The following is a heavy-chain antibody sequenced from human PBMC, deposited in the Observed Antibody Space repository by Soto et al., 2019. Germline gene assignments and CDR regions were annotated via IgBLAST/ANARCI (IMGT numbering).Heavy chain of an antibody. J-gene: IGHJ4*02. CDR1: GYTFTSYY. Sequence: QVQLVQSGAEVKKPRASVKVSCKASGYTFTSYYMHWVRQAPGQGLEWMGIINPSGGGTSYAQKFQGRVTMTRDTSTSTVYMELSSLRSEDTAVYYCAREVERGYSYGSLEYWGQGTLVTVSS. V-gene: IGHV1-46*01. D-gene: IGHD5-18*01. CDR3: AREVERGYSYGSLEY. CDR2: INPSGGGT.